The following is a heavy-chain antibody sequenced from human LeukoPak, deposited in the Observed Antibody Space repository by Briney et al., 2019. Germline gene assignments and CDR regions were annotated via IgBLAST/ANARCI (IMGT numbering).Heavy chain of an antibody. CDR2: MNPDSGNA. CDR3: ARGRPTTSIAAAGVNWFDP. J-gene: IGHJ5*02. CDR1: AYSFSTYD. D-gene: IGHD6-13*01. V-gene: IGHV1-8*03. Sequence: ASVKVSCKASAYSFSTYDINWVRQATGQGLEWMGWMNPDSGNAGYAQKFQGRVTITADKSTSTAYMELSSLRSEDTAVYYCARGRPTTSIAAAGVNWFDPWGQGTLVTVSS.